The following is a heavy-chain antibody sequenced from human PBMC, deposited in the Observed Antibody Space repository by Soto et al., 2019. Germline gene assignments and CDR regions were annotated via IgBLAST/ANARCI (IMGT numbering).Heavy chain of an antibody. D-gene: IGHD2-15*01. CDR1: GFTFSTYD. CDR2: IGPTGDT. J-gene: IGHJ4*02. Sequence: GGSLRLSCAASGFTFSTYDFHWVRQAPGKALEWVSAIGPTGDTYYSESLKGRITISRENADNSFYLQVNSLGAGDTAVYYCARDRCSGGRCYFDYWGQGTLVTVSS. CDR3: ARDRCSGGRCYFDY. V-gene: IGHV3-13*01.